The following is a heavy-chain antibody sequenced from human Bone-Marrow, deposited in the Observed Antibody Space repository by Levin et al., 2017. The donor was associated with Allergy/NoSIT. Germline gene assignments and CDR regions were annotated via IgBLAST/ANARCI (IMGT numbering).Heavy chain of an antibody. CDR3: ASLTAAAGTLDY. D-gene: IGHD6-13*01. CDR1: GFTFSSYG. CDR2: IWYDGSNK. V-gene: IGHV3-33*01. Sequence: SCAASGFTFSSYGMHWVRQAPGKGLEWVAVIWYDGSNKYYADSVKGRFTISRDNSKNTLYLQMNSLRAEDTAVYYCASLTAAAGTLDYWGQGTLVTVSS. J-gene: IGHJ4*02.